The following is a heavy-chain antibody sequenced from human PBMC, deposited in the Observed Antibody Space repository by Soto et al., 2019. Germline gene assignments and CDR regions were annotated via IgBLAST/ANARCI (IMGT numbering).Heavy chain of an antibody. CDR2: IDYTGST. CDR1: GASISSGTYY. CDR3: ARGSGFTYASSWFYI. Sequence: QVHLQESRPGLVKASETLSLTCTVFGASISSGTYYWTWIRQAPGKGLEWGGHIDYTGSTNYNPALNDRVTISEDTSKNHFSLQLTSVAAADTAVYYCARGSGFTYASSWFYIWVQGTLVTVSS. V-gene: IGHV4-61*03. D-gene: IGHD6-13*01. J-gene: IGHJ4*02.